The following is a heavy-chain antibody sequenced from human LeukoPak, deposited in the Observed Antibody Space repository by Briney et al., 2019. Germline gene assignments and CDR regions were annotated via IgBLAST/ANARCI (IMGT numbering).Heavy chain of an antibody. CDR2: VSDKGDAT. CDR3: ARVGPLATRSAGHYYFDL. CDR1: GFTFSNYA. J-gene: IGHJ5*02. V-gene: IGHV3-23*01. Sequence: GGSLRLSCAASGFTFSNYAMSWVRRAPGKGLEWFSTVSDKGDATAHADSVKGRFTISRDNAKNTLSLLMNILRAEDTAVYYCARVGPLATRSAGHYYFDLWGQGTLVTVSS. D-gene: IGHD5-12*01.